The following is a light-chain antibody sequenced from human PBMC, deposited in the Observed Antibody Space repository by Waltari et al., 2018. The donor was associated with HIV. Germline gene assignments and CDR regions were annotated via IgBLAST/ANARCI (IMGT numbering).Light chain of an antibody. CDR1: HGIRND. J-gene: IGKJ2*01. CDR3: LQDYNYPYT. V-gene: IGKV1-6*01. Sequence: AIQMTQSPTSLSAAVGDRVTITCRASHGIRNDLCWYQHIPGKAPNRLIYAAATLNSGVPSRFDGSGSETDFTLTIGDVQPEDFATYYCLQDYNYPYTFGRGTKLDI. CDR2: AAA.